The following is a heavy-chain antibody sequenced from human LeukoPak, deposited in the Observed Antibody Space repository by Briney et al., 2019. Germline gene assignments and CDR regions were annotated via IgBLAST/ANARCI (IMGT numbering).Heavy chain of an antibody. Sequence: PSETLSLTCTVSGYSISSGYYWGWIRQPPGKGLEWIGSIYHSGSTYYNPSLKSRVTISVDTSKNQFSLKLSSVTAADTAVYYCARLGSFSGWFDPWGQGTLVTVSS. CDR3: ARLGSFSGWFDP. J-gene: IGHJ5*02. D-gene: IGHD2-15*01. CDR2: IYHSGST. CDR1: GYSISSGYY. V-gene: IGHV4-38-2*02.